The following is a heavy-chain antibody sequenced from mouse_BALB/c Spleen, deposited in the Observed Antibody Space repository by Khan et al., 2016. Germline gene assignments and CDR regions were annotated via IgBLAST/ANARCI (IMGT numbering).Heavy chain of an antibody. CDR3: ARVART. Sequence: VQLQQSGAELAKSGATDKSSCPEPGLNSKDTYKHWRKQWPEQGLEWMGRTVPPNGNTKHDPKFQGKATLTAAPSAHAAYRQLSSLPSDDTAGYYCARVARTWGRGGTVTGSS. CDR1: GLNSKDTY. J-gene: IGHJ2*01. CDR2: TVPPNGNT. V-gene: IGHV14-3*02.